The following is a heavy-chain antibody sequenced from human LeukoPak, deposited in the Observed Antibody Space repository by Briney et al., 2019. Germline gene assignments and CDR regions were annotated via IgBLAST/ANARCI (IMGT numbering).Heavy chain of an antibody. CDR2: ISSRSGTI. CDR1: AFTFSSYS. Sequence: PGGSLRLSCAASAFTFSSYSMNWVRQAPGKGLEWISYISSRSGTIYYADSVKGRFTMSRDNAKNFLYLQMNSLRDEDTAVYYCARGGAWFGTFDYWGQGTLVTVSS. CDR3: ARGGAWFGTFDY. J-gene: IGHJ4*02. V-gene: IGHV3-48*02. D-gene: IGHD3-10*01.